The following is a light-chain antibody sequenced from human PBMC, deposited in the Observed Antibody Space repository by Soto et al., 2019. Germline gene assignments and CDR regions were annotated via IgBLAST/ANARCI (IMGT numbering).Light chain of an antibody. CDR3: QQSYSTPHT. J-gene: IGKJ3*01. CDR1: QNIRSS. Sequence: EVVMTQSPASLSASPGERVTLSCRASQNIRSSLAWYQQKPGQAPRLLIYGASTRAPGFPARFSGSGSGTDFTLTISSLQPEDFATYYCQQSYSTPHTFGPGTKVDIK. V-gene: IGKV3-15*01. CDR2: GAS.